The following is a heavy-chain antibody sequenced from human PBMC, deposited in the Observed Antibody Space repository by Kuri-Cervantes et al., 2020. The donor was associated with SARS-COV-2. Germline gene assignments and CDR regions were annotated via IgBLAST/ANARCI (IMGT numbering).Heavy chain of an antibody. D-gene: IGHD4-23*01. J-gene: IGHJ5*02. CDR1: GYSISSDYY. Sequence: SETLSLTCAVSGYSISSDYYRGWIRQPPGEGLEWIGSNNHGGSNYYNPSLKRRVTISVDTSKNQFSQKLSSVTAEDTAVYYGARVVPRYGGNLENWFDPWGQGTLVTVSS. CDR2: NNHGGSN. CDR3: ARVVPRYGGNLENWFDP. V-gene: IGHV4-38-2*01.